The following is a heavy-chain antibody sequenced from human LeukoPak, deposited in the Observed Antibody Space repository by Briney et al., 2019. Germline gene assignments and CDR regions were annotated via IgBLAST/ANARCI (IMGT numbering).Heavy chain of an antibody. J-gene: IGHJ4*02. Sequence: ASVKVSCKVSGLVLTEVSVHWVRQAPGKGLEWMASLDRETDETIYAQNFQGRVTMTEDTSTDTAYMEVRRLTSEDTALYFCITDHYNNHGNFDFWGQGTLLNVAS. CDR2: LDRETDET. V-gene: IGHV1-24*01. CDR3: ITDHYNNHGNFDF. CDR1: GLVLTEVS. D-gene: IGHD4-11*01.